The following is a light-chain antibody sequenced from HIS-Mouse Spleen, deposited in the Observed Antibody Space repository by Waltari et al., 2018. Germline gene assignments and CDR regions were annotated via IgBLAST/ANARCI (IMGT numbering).Light chain of an antibody. V-gene: IGLV3-21*03. CDR2: DDS. CDR1: NIGSKS. Sequence: SYVLTQPPSVSVAPGKTARITCGGNNIGSKSVHWYQQKPGQAPVLVVYDDSDRPSGIPERVSGSNSGKTATLTIRRVEAGDEADYYCQVWDSSSDHYVFGTGTKVTVL. J-gene: IGLJ1*01. CDR3: QVWDSSSDHYV.